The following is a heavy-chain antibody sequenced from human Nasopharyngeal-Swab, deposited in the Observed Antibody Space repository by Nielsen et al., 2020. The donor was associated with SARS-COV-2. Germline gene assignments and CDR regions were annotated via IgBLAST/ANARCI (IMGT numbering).Heavy chain of an antibody. CDR1: GFTFSSYG. CDR3: ARFSGVVRGVILSYYYYGMDV. V-gene: IGHV3-33*01. D-gene: IGHD3-10*01. Sequence: GGSLRLSCAASGFTFSSYGMHWVRQAPGKGLEWVAVIWYDGSNKYYADSVKGRFTISRDNSKNTLYLQMNSLRAEDTAVYYCARFSGVVRGVILSYYYYGMDVWGQGTTVTVSS. CDR2: IWYDGSNK. J-gene: IGHJ6*02.